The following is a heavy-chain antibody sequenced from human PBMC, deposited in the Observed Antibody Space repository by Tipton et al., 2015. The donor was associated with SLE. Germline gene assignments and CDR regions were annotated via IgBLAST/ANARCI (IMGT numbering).Heavy chain of an antibody. V-gene: IGHV4-38-2*01. CDR2: IHHGGST. CDR1: GYSISSGYY. Sequence: GLVKPSETLSLTCDFSGYSISSGYYWGWIRQSPGKGLEWIGRIHHGGSTNYNPSLESRLTLSVDTSKNQFFLKLRSVTAADTAVYYCARSLGTGYFDYWGQGTLVTVSS. D-gene: IGHD7-27*01. CDR3: ARSLGTGYFDY. J-gene: IGHJ4*02.